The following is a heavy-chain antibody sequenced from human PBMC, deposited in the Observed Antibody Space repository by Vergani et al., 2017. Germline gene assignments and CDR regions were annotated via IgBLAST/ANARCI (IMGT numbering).Heavy chain of an antibody. Sequence: QVQLVQSGAEVKKPGASVKVSCKASGYTFTSYGISWVRQAPGQGLEWMGWISAYNGNTNYAQKFQGRVTITRDTSASTAYMELSSLRSEDTAVYYCARDSNPHTYYYYYGMDVWGQGTTVTVSS. J-gene: IGHJ6*02. V-gene: IGHV1-18*01. CDR3: ARDSNPHTYYYYYGMDV. D-gene: IGHD4-11*01. CDR2: ISAYNGNT. CDR1: GYTFTSYG.